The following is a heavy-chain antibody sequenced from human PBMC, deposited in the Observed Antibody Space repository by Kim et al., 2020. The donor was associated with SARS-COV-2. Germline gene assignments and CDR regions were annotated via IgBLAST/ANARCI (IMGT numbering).Heavy chain of an antibody. CDR1: GGSISSYY. V-gene: IGHV4-59*13. J-gene: IGHJ3*02. CDR3: ARAQLLWFGELFSAYAFDI. Sequence: SETLSLTCTVSGGSISSYYWSWIRQPPGKGLEWIGYIYYSGSTNYNPSLKSRVTISVDTSKNQFSLKLSSVTAADTAVYYCARAQLLWFGELFSAYAFDIWGQGTMVTVSS. CDR2: IYYSGST. D-gene: IGHD3-10*01.